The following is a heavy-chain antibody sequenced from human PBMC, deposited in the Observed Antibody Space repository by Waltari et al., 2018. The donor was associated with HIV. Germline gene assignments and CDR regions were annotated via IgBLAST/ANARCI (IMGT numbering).Heavy chain of an antibody. CDR2: INHSGST. CDR3: ARGPRKEDDFDY. J-gene: IGHJ4*02. V-gene: IGHV4-34*01. Sequence: QVQLQQWGAGLLKPSETLSLTCAVYGGSFSGYYWSWIRQPPGKGLEWIGEINHSGSTNYNPSLKSRVTISVDTSKNQFSLKLSSVTAADTAVYYCARGPRKEDDFDYWGQGTLVTVSS. CDR1: GGSFSGYY.